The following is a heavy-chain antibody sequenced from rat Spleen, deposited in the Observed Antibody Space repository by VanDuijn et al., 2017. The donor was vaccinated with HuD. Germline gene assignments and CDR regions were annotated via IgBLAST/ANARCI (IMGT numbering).Heavy chain of an antibody. V-gene: IGHV2S12*01. Sequence: QVQLKESGPGLVQPSQTLSLTCTVSGFSLTTYHINWVRQPPGKGLEWIAAISSGGNTFYNSALKSRLSISRDTSKSQVFLKMNNLQTEDTAMYFCARSDYSSPYYFDYWGQGVMVTVSS. CDR1: GFSLTTYH. CDR2: ISSGGNT. D-gene: IGHD1-2*01. J-gene: IGHJ2*01. CDR3: ARSDYSSPYYFDY.